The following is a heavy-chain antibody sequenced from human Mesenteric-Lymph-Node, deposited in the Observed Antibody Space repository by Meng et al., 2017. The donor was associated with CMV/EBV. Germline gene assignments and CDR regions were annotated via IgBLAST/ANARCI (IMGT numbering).Heavy chain of an antibody. D-gene: IGHD2-15*01. J-gene: IGHJ4*02. CDR3: ARGGNSDY. Sequence: GESLKISCAASGFTFSSYWMHWVRQAPGKGLEWVSSISSSSSYIYYADSVKGRFTISRDNAKNSLYLQMNSLRAEDTAVYYCARGGNSDYWGQGTLVTVSS. CDR2: ISSSSSYI. CDR1: GFTFSSYW. V-gene: IGHV3-21*01.